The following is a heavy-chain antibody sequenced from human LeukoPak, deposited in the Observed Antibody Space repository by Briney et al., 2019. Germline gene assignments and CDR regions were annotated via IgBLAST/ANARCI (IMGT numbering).Heavy chain of an antibody. Sequence: GGSLRLSCTASGFTLSSYAMSWVRQAPGKGLEWVSGISGSGGSTYYADSVKGRFTISRDISKNTLYLQMNTLRAEDTALYYCAKATETSFWRGYSAWWGQGTLVTVFS. J-gene: IGHJ4*02. CDR2: ISGSGGST. CDR1: GFTLSSYA. V-gene: IGHV3-23*01. D-gene: IGHD3-3*01. CDR3: AKATETSFWRGYSAW.